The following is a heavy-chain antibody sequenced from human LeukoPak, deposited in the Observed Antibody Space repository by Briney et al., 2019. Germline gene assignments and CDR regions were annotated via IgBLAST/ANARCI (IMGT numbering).Heavy chain of an antibody. CDR3: ARVAYCGGDCYSNYFDY. V-gene: IGHV3-20*04. J-gene: IGHJ4*02. Sequence: GRSLRLSCAASGFTFDDYGMSWVREAPGKRLEWVSGINWNGGSTGYADSAKGRLPISRDNAKNSLYLQMNSLRAEDTALYYCARVAYCGGDCYSNYFDYWGQGTLVTVST. D-gene: IGHD2-21*02. CDR1: GFTFDDYG. CDR2: INWNGGST.